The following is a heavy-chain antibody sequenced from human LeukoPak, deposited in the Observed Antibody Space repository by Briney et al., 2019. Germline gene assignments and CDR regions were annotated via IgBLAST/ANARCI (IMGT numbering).Heavy chain of an antibody. V-gene: IGHV3-23*01. D-gene: IGHD3-9*01. J-gene: IGHJ6*03. CDR1: GFTFSSFG. CDR3: AKCILTGYYKGYMDV. CDR2: TSGSGGST. Sequence: GGSLRLSCAASGFTFSSFGMSWVRQAPGKGLEWVSATSGSGGSTYNADSVKGRFTISRDNSKNTLYLQMNSLRAEDTAVYYCAKCILTGYYKGYMDVWGKGTTVTISS.